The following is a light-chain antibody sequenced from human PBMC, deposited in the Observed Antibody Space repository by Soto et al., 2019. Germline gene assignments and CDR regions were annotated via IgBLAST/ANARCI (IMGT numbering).Light chain of an antibody. CDR2: STS. CDR1: QSVGSAW. J-gene: IGKJ1*01. CDR3: QQYGSPLWT. Sequence: ENVLTQSPGTLSLSPGERATLSCRASQSVGSAWLAWYQQKPGQAPRLLLYSTSTRATGIPDRFSGSGSGTDFTLTISSLEPEEFAVYYCQQYGSPLWTFGQGTKVEVK. V-gene: IGKV3-20*01.